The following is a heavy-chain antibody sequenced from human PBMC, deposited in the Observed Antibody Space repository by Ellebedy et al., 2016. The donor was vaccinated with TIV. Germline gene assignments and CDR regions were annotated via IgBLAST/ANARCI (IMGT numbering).Heavy chain of an antibody. CDR2: IRDSGDNT. J-gene: IGHJ4*02. D-gene: IGHD1-20*01. V-gene: IGHV3-23*01. CDR3: AKDTTNWNYGY. Sequence: GGSLRLSCAASGFTFSSYAMSWVRQAPGKGLEWVSGIRDSGDNTYYADSVKGRFTISRDNSKNTLYLHMNSLRAEDTAVYYCAKDTTNWNYGYWGQGTLVTVSS. CDR1: GFTFSSYA.